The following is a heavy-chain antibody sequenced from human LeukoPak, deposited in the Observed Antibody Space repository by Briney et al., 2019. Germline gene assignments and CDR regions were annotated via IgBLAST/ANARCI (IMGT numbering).Heavy chain of an antibody. CDR1: GGSISGSDDY. Sequence: SETLSLTCTVSGGSISGSDDYWTWIRQHPGKGLEWIAYIYYSGTTYYNPSLKSRVSISVDTSKNQFSLKLSSVTAADTAVYYCATYGDYALQHWGQGTLVTVSS. V-gene: IGHV4-31*03. CDR3: ATYGDYALQH. D-gene: IGHD4-17*01. CDR2: IYYSGTT. J-gene: IGHJ1*01.